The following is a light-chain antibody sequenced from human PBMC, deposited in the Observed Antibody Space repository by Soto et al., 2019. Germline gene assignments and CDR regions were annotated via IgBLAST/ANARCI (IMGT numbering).Light chain of an antibody. Sequence: DSQMTQSPSSVSASVGDRVTITCRASQGISNYLAWYQQKPGKAPKLLIFDASSLQSGVPSRFSGSGSGTDFTLTISGLQPEDFATYYSQQANSFPLASLAVGGGTKVEIK. CDR3: QQANSFPLASLA. CDR1: QGISNY. J-gene: IGKJ4*01. V-gene: IGKV1-12*01. CDR2: DAS.